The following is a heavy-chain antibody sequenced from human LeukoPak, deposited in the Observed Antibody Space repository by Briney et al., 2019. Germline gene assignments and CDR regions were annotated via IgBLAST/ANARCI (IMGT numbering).Heavy chain of an antibody. V-gene: IGHV3-7*01. Sequence: GGSLRLSCAASVFSFSSYWMSWVRQSPGKGLERVSNISQGGSDTWYVDSVKGRFSISRDNAKNSLYLQMNSLRAEDTAVYYCARDYDFWSGYFYYWGKGTLVTVSS. CDR2: ISQGGSDT. J-gene: IGHJ4*02. CDR1: VFSFSSYW. D-gene: IGHD3-3*01. CDR3: ARDYDFWSGYFYY.